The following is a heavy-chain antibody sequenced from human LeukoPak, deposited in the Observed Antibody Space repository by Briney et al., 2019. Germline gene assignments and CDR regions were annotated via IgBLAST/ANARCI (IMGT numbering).Heavy chain of an antibody. D-gene: IGHD3-16*01. V-gene: IGHV3-11*01. J-gene: IGHJ5*02. Sequence: GGSLRLSCTASGFTFSDYYMSWIRQAPGKGLEWLSYISVSGSSVSYVDSVKGRFTISRDNAKNSVYQQIDSLRVEDTAMYYCARDRQFRLHDPWGQGILVTVSS. CDR2: ISVSGSSV. CDR1: GFTFSDYY. CDR3: ARDRQFRLHDP.